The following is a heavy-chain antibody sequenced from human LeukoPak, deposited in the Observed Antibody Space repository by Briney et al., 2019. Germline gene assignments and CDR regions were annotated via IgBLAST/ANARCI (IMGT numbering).Heavy chain of an antibody. CDR1: GGSFSGYY. CDR2: INHSGST. Sequence: QSSETLSLTCAVYGGSFSGYYWSWIRQPPGKGLEWIGEINHSGSTNYNPSLKSRVTISVDTSKNQFSLKLSSVTAADTAVYYCARGVTLGYCSGGSCLTHFDYWGQGTLVTVSS. J-gene: IGHJ4*02. CDR3: ARGVTLGYCSGGSCLTHFDY. V-gene: IGHV4-34*01. D-gene: IGHD2-15*01.